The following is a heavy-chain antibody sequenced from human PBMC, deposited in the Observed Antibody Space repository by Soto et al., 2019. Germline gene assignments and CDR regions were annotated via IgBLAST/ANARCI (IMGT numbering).Heavy chain of an antibody. Sequence: PGGSLRLSCAASGFTFSGYAMSWVRQAPGKGLEWVSAISGSGGSTYYADSVKGRFTISRDNSKNTLYLQMKSLRAEDTAVYYCAKRKGGVVVVTAPFDYWGQGTLVTVSS. V-gene: IGHV3-23*01. CDR3: AKRKGGVVVVTAPFDY. D-gene: IGHD2-21*02. CDR2: ISGSGGST. J-gene: IGHJ4*02. CDR1: GFTFSGYA.